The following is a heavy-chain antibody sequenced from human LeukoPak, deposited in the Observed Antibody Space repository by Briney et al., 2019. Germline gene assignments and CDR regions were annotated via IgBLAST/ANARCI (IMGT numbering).Heavy chain of an antibody. D-gene: IGHD3-3*01. Sequence: SETLSLTCAVYGGSFSGYYWSWIRQPPGKGLEWIGEINHSGSTNYNPSLKSRVTISVDTSKNQFSLKLSSVTAADTAVYYCARAGLGGNDYWGRGTLVTVSS. V-gene: IGHV4-34*01. J-gene: IGHJ4*02. CDR2: INHSGST. CDR3: ARAGLGGNDY. CDR1: GGSFSGYY.